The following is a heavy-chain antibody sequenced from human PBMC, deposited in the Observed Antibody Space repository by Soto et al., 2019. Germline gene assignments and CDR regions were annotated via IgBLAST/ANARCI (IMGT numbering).Heavy chain of an antibody. D-gene: IGHD5-12*01. CDR1: GFTFSSYE. J-gene: IGHJ3*02. CDR2: ISSSGSTI. CDR3: ARDSEIVATIPDDAFDI. Sequence: GGSLRLSCAASGFTFSSYEMNWVRQAPGKGLEWVSYISSSGSTIYYADSVKGRFTISRDNAKNSLYLQLHSPRAEDAADYYCARDSEIVATIPDDAFDIWGQGTMVTVSS. V-gene: IGHV3-48*03.